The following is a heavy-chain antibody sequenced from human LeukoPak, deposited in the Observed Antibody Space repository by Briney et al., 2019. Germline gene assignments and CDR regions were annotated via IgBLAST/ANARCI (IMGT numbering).Heavy chain of an antibody. CDR1: GYSISSGYY. Sequence: PSETLSLTCAVSGYSISSGYYWGWIRQPPGKGLEWIGSIYHSGSTYYNPSLKSRVAISVDTSKNQFSLKLSSVTAADTAMYYCARGVVVPAAPFDYWGQGTLVTVSS. CDR2: IYHSGST. D-gene: IGHD2-2*01. J-gene: IGHJ4*02. V-gene: IGHV4-38-2*01. CDR3: ARGVVVPAAPFDY.